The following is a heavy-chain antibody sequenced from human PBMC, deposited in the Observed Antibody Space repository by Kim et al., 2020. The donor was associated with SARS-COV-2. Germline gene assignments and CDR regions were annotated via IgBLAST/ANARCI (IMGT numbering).Heavy chain of an antibody. CDR3: ARGGPSIAVAGLSAFDI. V-gene: IGHV3-13*01. J-gene: IGHJ3*02. D-gene: IGHD6-19*01. Sequence: GGSLRLSCAASGFTFSSYDMHWVRQATGKGLEWVSAIGTAGDTYYPGSVKGRCTISRENAKNSLYLQMNSLRAGDTAVYYCARGGPSIAVAGLSAFDIWGQGTMVTVSS. CDR2: IGTAGDT. CDR1: GFTFSSYD.